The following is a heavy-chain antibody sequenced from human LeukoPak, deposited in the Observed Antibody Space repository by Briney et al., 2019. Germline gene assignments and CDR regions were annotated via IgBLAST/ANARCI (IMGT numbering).Heavy chain of an antibody. CDR1: GFTVSSNY. D-gene: IGHD1-26*01. CDR2: IYSGGST. J-gene: IGHJ4*02. Sequence: GGSLRLSCAASGFTVSSNYMSWVRQAPGKGLEWVSVIYSGGSTYYADSVKGRFTISRDNSKNTLYLQMNSLRAEDTAVYYCARENIVGATPPSYFDYWGQGTLVNVSS. CDR3: ARENIVGATPPSYFDY. V-gene: IGHV3-66*01.